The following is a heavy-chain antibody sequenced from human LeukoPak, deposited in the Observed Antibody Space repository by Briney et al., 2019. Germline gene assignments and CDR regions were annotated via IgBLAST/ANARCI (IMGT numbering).Heavy chain of an antibody. CDR2: IYYSGST. J-gene: IGHJ6*02. V-gene: IGHV4-31*03. Sequence: PSETLSLTCTVSGGSISSGGYYWSWIRQHPGKGLEWIGYIYYSGSTYYNPSLKSRVTISVDTSKNQFSLKLSSVTAADTAVYYCARDRPTYYYDSSGSYYYYGMDVWGQGTTVTVSS. CDR1: GGSISSGGYY. D-gene: IGHD3-22*01. CDR3: ARDRPTYYYDSSGSYYYYGMDV.